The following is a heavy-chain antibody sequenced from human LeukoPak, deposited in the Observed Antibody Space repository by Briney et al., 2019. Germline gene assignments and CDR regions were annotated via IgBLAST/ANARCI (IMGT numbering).Heavy chain of an antibody. D-gene: IGHD3-10*01. V-gene: IGHV3-33*01. CDR1: GFSFNTYA. Sequence: RRSLRHSCVAPGFSFNTYAMHSVRQAPGKGLEWVTLIWHDGSHKFYIDSVRGRFTISRDNSKNTVYLQMNGLRAEGTAVYYCARESFGSGSYPDYWGQGTLVAVSS. CDR2: IWHDGSHK. CDR3: ARESFGSGSYPDY. J-gene: IGHJ4*02.